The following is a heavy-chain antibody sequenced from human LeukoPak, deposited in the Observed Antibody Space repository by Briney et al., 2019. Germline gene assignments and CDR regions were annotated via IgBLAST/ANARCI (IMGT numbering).Heavy chain of an antibody. Sequence: PSETLSLTCTGSGGSIRSYYWSWIRQPPGKGLEWIGHIYYSGSTNYKPSLKRRPTLSVDTYTNQFSLQLISVPDADTSLYELARDQLNNWFDPCGQGTQVTVPS. CDR3: ARDQLNNWFDP. D-gene: IGHD3-10*01. V-gene: IGHV4-59*01. CDR1: GGSIRSYY. J-gene: IGHJ5*02. CDR2: IYYSGST.